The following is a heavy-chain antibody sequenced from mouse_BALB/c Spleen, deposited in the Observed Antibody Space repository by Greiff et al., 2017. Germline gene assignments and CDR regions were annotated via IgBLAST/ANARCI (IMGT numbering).Heavy chain of an antibody. Sequence: EVKLVESGGGLVKPGGSLKLSCAASGFAFSSYDMSWVRQTPEKRLEWVAYISSGGGSTYYPDTVKGRFTISRDNAKNTLYLQMSSLKSEDTAMYYCARQYYGSSDAWFAYWGQGTLVTVSA. CDR1: GFAFSSYD. CDR3: ARQYYGSSDAWFAY. CDR2: ISSGGGST. V-gene: IGHV5-12-1*01. J-gene: IGHJ3*01. D-gene: IGHD1-1*01.